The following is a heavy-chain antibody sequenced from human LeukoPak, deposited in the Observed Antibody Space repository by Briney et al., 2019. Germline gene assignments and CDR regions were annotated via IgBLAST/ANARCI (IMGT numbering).Heavy chain of an antibody. CDR1: GYTFTNSY. CDR3: ARIRDGYNDAYDL. J-gene: IGHJ3*01. V-gene: IGHV1-46*01. Sequence: ASVRVSCKASGYTFTNSYIHWVRQAPGQVLEWMGLINPDGGNTNYAQNFQGRVTLTRDTSTSTVYMELSSLRSEDTAIYYCARIRDGYNDAYDLWGQGTVVTVPS. CDR2: INPDGGNT. D-gene: IGHD5-24*01.